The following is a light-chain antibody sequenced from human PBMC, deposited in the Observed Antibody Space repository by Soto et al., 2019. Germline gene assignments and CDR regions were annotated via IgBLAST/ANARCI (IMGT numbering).Light chain of an antibody. V-gene: IGLV2-14*03. CDR3: SSYTSSSTPWV. J-gene: IGLJ1*01. CDR1: SSDVGGYNY. CDR2: DVS. Sequence: QSVLTQPTSVSGSPGQSITSSCTGTSSDVGGYNYVSWYQHHPGKAPKLMICDVSDRPSGVSNRFSGSKSGNTASLTISGLQAEDEADYYCSSYTSSSTPWVFGTGTKDTVL.